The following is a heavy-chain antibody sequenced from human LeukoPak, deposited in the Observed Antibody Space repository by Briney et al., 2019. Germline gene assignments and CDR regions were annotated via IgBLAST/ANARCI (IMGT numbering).Heavy chain of an antibody. D-gene: IGHD6-13*01. V-gene: IGHV4-59*01. CDR3: ARHGGSSSHILNY. CDR2: IYYSGST. Sequence: SETLSLTCTVSGGSISSYYWSWLRQPPGKGLEWIGYIYYSGSTNYNPSLKSRVTISLDTSKNQFSLKLSSLTAADTAVYYCARHGGSSSHILNYWGQGTLVTVSS. CDR1: GGSISSYY. J-gene: IGHJ4*02.